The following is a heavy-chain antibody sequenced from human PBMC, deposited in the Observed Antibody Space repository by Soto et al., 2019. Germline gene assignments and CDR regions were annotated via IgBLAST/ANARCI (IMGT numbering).Heavy chain of an antibody. J-gene: IGHJ4*02. D-gene: IGHD5-12*01. CDR3: VESRGGNNFDFFD. CDR2: VRGNGDPP. V-gene: IGHV3-64D*06. CDR1: GFAFSSYA. Sequence: GGSLRLSCSASGFAFSSYAMHWVRQAPGKGLEYVSGVRGNGDPPFYADSVKGRFTISRDNSKNTLYLQMSSLSADDTAVYYCVESRGGNNFDFFDWGQGALVTSPQ.